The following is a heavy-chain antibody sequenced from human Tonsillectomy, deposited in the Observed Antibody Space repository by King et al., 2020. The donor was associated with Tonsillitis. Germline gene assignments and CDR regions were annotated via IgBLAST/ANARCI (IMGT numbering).Heavy chain of an antibody. J-gene: IGHJ4*02. CDR1: GFTFSSYS. Sequence: QLVQSGGGLVKPGGSLRLSCAASGFTFSSYSMNWGRQAPGKGLEWVSSISSRSSYIYYADSVKGRFTISRDNAKNSLYLQMNSLRAEDTAVYYCARAQGGDTAMAYDYWGQGTLVTVSS. CDR2: ISSRSSYI. D-gene: IGHD5-18*01. V-gene: IGHV3-21*01. CDR3: ARAQGGDTAMAYDY.